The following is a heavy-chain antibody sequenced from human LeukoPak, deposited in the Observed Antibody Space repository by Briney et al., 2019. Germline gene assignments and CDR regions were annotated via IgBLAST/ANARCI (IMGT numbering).Heavy chain of an antibody. CDR2: FSGSGGNT. J-gene: IGHJ4*02. V-gene: IGHV3-23*01. Sequence: GGSLRLSCAASGFTFSSYAMSWVRQAPGKGLEWVSTFSGSGGNTYYADSVKGRFTISRDNSKNTLYLQMNSLRAEDTAVYYCAKPLSLRFLGDFDYWGQGTLVTVSS. CDR1: GFTFSSYA. CDR3: AKPLSLRFLGDFDY. D-gene: IGHD3-3*01.